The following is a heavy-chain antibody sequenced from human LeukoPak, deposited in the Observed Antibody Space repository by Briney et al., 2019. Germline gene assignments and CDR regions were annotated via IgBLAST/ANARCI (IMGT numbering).Heavy chain of an antibody. J-gene: IGHJ4*02. D-gene: IGHD6-19*01. V-gene: IGHV3-15*01. Sequence: GGSLRLSCAASGIPFSNYAMSWVRQAPGKGLEWVGRIKSKTDGGTTDYAAPVKGRFTISRDDSKNTLYLQMNGLKTEDTAVYYCTTDLGYSSGWDFDYWGQGTLVTVSS. CDR2: IKSKTDGGTT. CDR3: TTDLGYSSGWDFDY. CDR1: GIPFSNYA.